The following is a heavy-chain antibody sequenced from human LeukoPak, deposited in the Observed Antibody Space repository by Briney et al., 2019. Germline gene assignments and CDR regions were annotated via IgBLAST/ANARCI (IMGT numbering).Heavy chain of an antibody. V-gene: IGHV3-74*01. J-gene: IGHJ2*01. Sequence: GGSLRLSCAASGFTFSNYWMHWVRQVPGKGLVWVSRINDDGSATFYADSVKGRFTISRDNAKNTLFLQINSLRAEDTAVYYCARVSSSWYQDWYFDLWGRGTLVTVSS. CDR1: GFTFSNYW. D-gene: IGHD6-13*01. CDR3: ARVSSSWYQDWYFDL. CDR2: INDDGSAT.